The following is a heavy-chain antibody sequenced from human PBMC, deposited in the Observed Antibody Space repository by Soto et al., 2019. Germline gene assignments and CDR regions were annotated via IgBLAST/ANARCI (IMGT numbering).Heavy chain of an antibody. J-gene: IGHJ6*03. V-gene: IGHV4-59*08. CDR2: IYYSGST. D-gene: IGHD6-6*01. Sequence: SETLSLTCTVSCGSISSYYWSWIRQPPGKGLEWIGYIYYSGSTNYNPSLKSRVTISVDTSKNQFSLKLSSVTAADTAVYYCARQIAARPQYYYYYYYMDVWGKGTTVTVSS. CDR3: ARQIAARPQYYYYYYYMDV. CDR1: CGSISSYY.